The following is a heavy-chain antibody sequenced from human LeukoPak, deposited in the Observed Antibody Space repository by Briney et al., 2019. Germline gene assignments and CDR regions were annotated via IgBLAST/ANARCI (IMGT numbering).Heavy chain of an antibody. V-gene: IGHV1-69*05. CDR3: ARGRKASDY. CDR2: IIPIFGTA. J-gene: IGHJ4*02. D-gene: IGHD2-2*01. Sequence: ASVKVSCKASGGTFSSYAISWVRQAPGQGLEWMGGIIPIFGTANYAQKFQGRVTMTRNTSISTAYMELSSLRSEDTAVYYCARGRKASDYWGQGTLVTVSS. CDR1: GGTFSSYA.